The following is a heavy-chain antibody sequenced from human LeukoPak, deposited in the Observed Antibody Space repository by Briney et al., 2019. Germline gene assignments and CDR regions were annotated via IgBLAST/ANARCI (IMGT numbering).Heavy chain of an antibody. CDR2: IIPIFGTA. CDR3: ARDKAGYSYGYGDY. CDR1: GGTFSSHA. Sequence: GASVKVSCKASGGTFSSHAISWVRQAPGQGLEWMGGIIPIFGTANYAQKFQGRVTITADESTSTAYMELSSLRSEDTAVYYCARDKAGYSYGYGDYWGQGTLVTVSS. V-gene: IGHV1-69*13. D-gene: IGHD5-18*01. J-gene: IGHJ4*02.